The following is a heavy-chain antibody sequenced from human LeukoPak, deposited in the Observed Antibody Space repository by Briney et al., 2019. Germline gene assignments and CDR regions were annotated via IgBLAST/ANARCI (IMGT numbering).Heavy chain of an antibody. CDR3: ARARTTRGFDY. CDR2: IWYDGSNR. J-gene: IGHJ4*01. V-gene: IGHV3-33*01. D-gene: IGHD4-17*01. CDR1: GFTFNSYG. Sequence: GRSLRLSCAASGFTFNSYGIHWVRQAPGKGLEWVAFIWYDGSNRYYADSVKGRFTISRDNSKNTLYLQMNSLRAEDTAVYYCARARTTRGFDYWGQGTLVTVSS.